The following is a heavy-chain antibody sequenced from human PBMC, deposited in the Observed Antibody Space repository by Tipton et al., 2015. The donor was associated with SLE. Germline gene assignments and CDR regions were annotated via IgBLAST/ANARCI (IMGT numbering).Heavy chain of an antibody. CDR2: IFCGST. CDR3: ATGILLKFSGSLPIYAYTI. CDR1: GGSISSYY. J-gene: IGHJ3*02. D-gene: IGHD1-26*01. Sequence: LRLSCTVSGGSISSYYWSWIRQPPGKGLEWLGYIFCGSTNYNPSLKSRVTISVDTSKNQVSLKLTSVTAADTAVYYCATGILLKFSGSLPIYAYTIWGQGTMVTVSS. V-gene: IGHV4-59*01.